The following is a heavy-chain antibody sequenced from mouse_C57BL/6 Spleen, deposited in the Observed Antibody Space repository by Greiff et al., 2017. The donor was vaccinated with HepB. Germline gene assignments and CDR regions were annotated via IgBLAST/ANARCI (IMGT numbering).Heavy chain of an antibody. CDR1: GYTFTSYW. CDR3: ARSRGYYGNDGVFDV. J-gene: IGHJ1*03. CDR2: IYPGSGST. V-gene: IGHV1-55*01. Sequence: QVQLQQPGAELVKPGASVKMSCKASGYTFTSYWITWVKQRPGQGLEWIGDIYPGSGSTNYNEKFKSKATLTVDTSSSTAYMQLSSLTSEDSAVYYCARSRGYYGNDGVFDVWGTGTTVTVSS. D-gene: IGHD2-1*01.